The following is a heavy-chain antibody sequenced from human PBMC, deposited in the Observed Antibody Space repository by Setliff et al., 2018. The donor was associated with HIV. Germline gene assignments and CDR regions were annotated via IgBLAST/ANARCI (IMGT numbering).Heavy chain of an antibody. Sequence: GGSLRLSCAASGFTFSSYWMSWVRQAPGKGLEWVANIKQDGSEKYYVDSVEGRFTISRDNGKNSLYLQMNSLRGEDTAVYYCAREDGSGSYFRESDYWGQGTLVTVSS. CDR1: GFTFSSYW. V-gene: IGHV3-7*01. CDR3: AREDGSGSYFRESDY. J-gene: IGHJ4*02. CDR2: IKQDGSEK. D-gene: IGHD3-10*01.